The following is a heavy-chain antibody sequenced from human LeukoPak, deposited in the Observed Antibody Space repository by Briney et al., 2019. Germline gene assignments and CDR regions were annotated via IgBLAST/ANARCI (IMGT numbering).Heavy chain of an antibody. J-gene: IGHJ3*01. CDR2: IYPGDSGP. V-gene: IGHV5-51*01. D-gene: IGHD1-26*01. CDR1: GYSFTSYC. Sequence: GESLKISCKVSGYSFTSYCIGWVRQMPGKGLEWMGIIYPGDSGPTYSPSFQGQVTISVDKSISTAYLQWSSLQASDTAMYYCGMSGDRVPLQDDVFDVWAKGQWSPSLQ. CDR3: GMSGDRVPLQDDVFDV.